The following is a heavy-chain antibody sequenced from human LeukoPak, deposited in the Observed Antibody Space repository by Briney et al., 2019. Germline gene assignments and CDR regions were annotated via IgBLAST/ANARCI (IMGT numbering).Heavy chain of an antibody. V-gene: IGHV3-11*01. CDR3: ATASAITSPGTFQH. CDR2: ISSSGTSI. D-gene: IGHD1-1*01. CDR1: GFTFSDYY. J-gene: IGHJ1*01. Sequence: PGGSLRLSCGGSGFTFSDYYMNWIRQAPGKGLEWVSYISSSGTSIYQSDSVKGRFTISRDNAQNPLYLQMNSLRAEDTAVYYCATASAITSPGTFQHWGQGTLVTVSS.